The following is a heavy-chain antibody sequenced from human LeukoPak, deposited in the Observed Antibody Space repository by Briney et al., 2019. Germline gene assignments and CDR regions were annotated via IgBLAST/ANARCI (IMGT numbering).Heavy chain of an antibody. CDR2: ITNDGSST. CDR1: GLTFSSHW. CDR3: ARDFGSVGATETPVFDY. D-gene: IGHD1-26*01. V-gene: IGHV3-74*01. Sequence: GGSLRLSCAASGLTFSSHWMHWVRQAPGKGLVWVSRITNDGSSTTYADSVKGRFTISRDNAKNMLYLQVNSLRAEDTAVYYCARDFGSVGATETPVFDYWGQGTLVTVSS. J-gene: IGHJ4*02.